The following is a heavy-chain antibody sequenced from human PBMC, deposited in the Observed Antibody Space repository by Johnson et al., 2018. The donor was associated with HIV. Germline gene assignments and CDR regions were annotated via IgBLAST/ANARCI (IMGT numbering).Heavy chain of an antibody. CDR3: ARETGTHAFDI. D-gene: IGHD1-1*01. CDR2: IGTAGDT. J-gene: IGHJ3*02. Sequence: VQLVESGGGVVQPGRSLRLSCAASGFNFSRYDMHWVRQATGKGLEWVSGIGTAGDTYYPGSVKGRFTISRENAKNSLYLQMNNLRAGDTAVYYCARETGTHAFDIWGQGTMVTVSS. V-gene: IGHV3-13*01. CDR1: GFNFSRYD.